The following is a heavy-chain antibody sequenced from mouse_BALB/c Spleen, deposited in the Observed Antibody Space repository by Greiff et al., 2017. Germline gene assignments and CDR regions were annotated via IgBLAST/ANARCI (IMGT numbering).Heavy chain of an antibody. CDR2: ISSGGSYT. CDR1: GFTFSSYA. D-gene: IGHD2-2*01. V-gene: IGHV5-9-3*01. J-gene: IGHJ4*01. Sequence: EVKLMESGGGLVKPGGSLKLSCAASGFTFSSYAMSWVRQTPEKRLEWVATISSGGSYTYYPDSVKGRFTISRDNAKNTLYLQMSSLRSEDTARYDCARLGGDDERDAMDYWGQGTSVTVSS. CDR3: ARLGGDDERDAMDY.